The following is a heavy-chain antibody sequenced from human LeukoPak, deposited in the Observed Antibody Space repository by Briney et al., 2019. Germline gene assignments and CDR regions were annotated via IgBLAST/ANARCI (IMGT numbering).Heavy chain of an antibody. CDR3: ARASSAPYSNYRWFDP. CDR2: IYYSGST. J-gene: IGHJ5*02. V-gene: IGHV4-59*08. Sequence: SETLSLTRTVSGGSISSYYWSWIRQPPGKGLEWIGYIYYSGSTNYNPSLKSRITISVDTSKNQFSLKLSSVTAADTAVYYCARASSAPYSNYRWFDPWGQGTLVTVSS. D-gene: IGHD4-11*01. CDR1: GGSISSYY.